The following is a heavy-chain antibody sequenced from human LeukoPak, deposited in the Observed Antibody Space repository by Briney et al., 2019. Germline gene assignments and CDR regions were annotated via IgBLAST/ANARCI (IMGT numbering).Heavy chain of an antibody. V-gene: IGHV3-48*01. CDR3: ARGTPAGGIQYMIN. Sequence: PGGSLRLSCAASGFTFSSYSMNWVRQAPGKGLEWVSYISSSSSPIFYADSVKGRFTISRDNAKSSLYLQMNSLRAEDTAVYYCARGTPAGGIQYMINWGQGTLVTVSS. CDR2: ISSSSSPI. CDR1: GFTFSSYS. J-gene: IGHJ4*02. D-gene: IGHD2-2*01.